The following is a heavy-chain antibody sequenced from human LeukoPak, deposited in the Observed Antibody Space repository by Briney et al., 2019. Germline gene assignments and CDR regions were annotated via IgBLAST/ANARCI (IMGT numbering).Heavy chain of an antibody. V-gene: IGHV4-31*01. D-gene: IGHD4-17*01. Sequence: SGTLSLSCTVSGVSISSGTYNWSWNRQYPGKGREWIVHISYGGTTYYNPSLKSHVSTSLDTSRNHFSLKLNSVTAADTAVYYCARDLERYGGTDYWGQGTLVTVSS. J-gene: IGHJ4*02. CDR1: GVSISSGTYN. CDR3: ARDLERYGGTDY. CDR2: ISYGGTT.